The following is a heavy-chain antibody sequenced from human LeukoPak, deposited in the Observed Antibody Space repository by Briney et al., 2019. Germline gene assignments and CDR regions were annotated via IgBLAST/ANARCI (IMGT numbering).Heavy chain of an antibody. D-gene: IGHD2-15*01. V-gene: IGHV4-39*01. CDR2: IYYSGST. CDR1: GDSISPYY. CDR3: AISLLPMLFDY. J-gene: IGHJ4*02. Sequence: SETLSLTCTVSGDSISPYYWGWIRQPPGKGLEWIGSIYYSGSTYYNPSLKSRVTISVDTSKNQFSLKLSSVTAADTAVYYCAISLLPMLFDYWGQGTLVTVSS.